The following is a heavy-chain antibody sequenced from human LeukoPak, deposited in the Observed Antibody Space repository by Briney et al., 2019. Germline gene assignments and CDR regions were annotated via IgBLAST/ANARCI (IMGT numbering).Heavy chain of an antibody. D-gene: IGHD3-10*01. J-gene: IGHJ4*02. CDR2: IYYSGST. Sequence: PSETLSLTCTVSGGSISSGGYYWSWIRQHPGKGLEWIGYIYYSGSTYYNPSLKSRVTISVDTSKNQFSLKLSSVTAADTAVYYCARASPLWFELFDYWGQGTLVTVSS. CDR1: GGSISSGGYY. V-gene: IGHV4-31*03. CDR3: ARASPLWFELFDY.